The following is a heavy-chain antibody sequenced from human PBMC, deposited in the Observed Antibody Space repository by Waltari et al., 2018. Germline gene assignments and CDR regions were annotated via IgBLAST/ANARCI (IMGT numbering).Heavy chain of an antibody. D-gene: IGHD2-21*02. CDR1: GGSFSGYY. CDR3: ARGSRMTSPYDY. V-gene: IGHV4-34*01. J-gene: IGHJ4*02. Sequence: QVQLQPWGAGLLKPSETLSLTCAVYGGSFSGYYWSWIRQPPGKGLEWIGEINHSGSTNYNPSLKSRVTISVDTSKNQFSLKLSSVTAADTAVYYCARGSRMTSPYDYWGQGTLVTVSS. CDR2: INHSGST.